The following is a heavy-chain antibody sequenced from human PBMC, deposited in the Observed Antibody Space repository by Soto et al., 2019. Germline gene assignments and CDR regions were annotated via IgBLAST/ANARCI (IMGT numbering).Heavy chain of an antibody. V-gene: IGHV3-15*01. CDR3: TTGAVAGHYYYYGMDV. D-gene: IGHD6-19*01. J-gene: IGHJ6*02. CDR1: GFTFSNAW. CDR2: MKSKTDGGTT. Sequence: GGSLRLSCAASGFTFSNAWMSWVRQAPGKGLEWVGRMKSKTDGGTTDYAAPVKGRFTISRDDSKNTLYLQMNSLKTEDTAVYYCTTGAVAGHYYYYGMDVWGQGTTVTVSS.